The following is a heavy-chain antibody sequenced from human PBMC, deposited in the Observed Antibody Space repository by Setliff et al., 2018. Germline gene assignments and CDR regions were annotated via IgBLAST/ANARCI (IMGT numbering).Heavy chain of an antibody. J-gene: IGHJ6*03. Sequence: PGGSLRLSCAASGFAFSTYAMHWVRQAPGKGLEWVAIIWYDGTNKYYADSVKGRFTISRDNAKNSLYLQMNSLRAEDTAVYYCARGGRFGHYRDVWGKGTTVTVSS. CDR3: ARGGRFGHYRDV. CDR1: GFAFSTYA. V-gene: IGHV3-33*01. D-gene: IGHD3-10*01. CDR2: IWYDGTNK.